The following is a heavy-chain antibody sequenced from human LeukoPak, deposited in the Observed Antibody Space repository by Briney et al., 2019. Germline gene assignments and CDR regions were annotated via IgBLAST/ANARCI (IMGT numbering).Heavy chain of an antibody. CDR1: AGSFTSGTYY. V-gene: IGHV4-61*02. CDR3: ARARVAVGGEDYFDY. Sequence: SETLSLTCTVSAGSFTSGTYYWSWIRQPAGKGLEWIGRIYTSGTTNYNPSLKSRVTISVDTSKNQFSLKLSSVIAADTAVYYCARARVAVGGEDYFDYWGQGTLVTVSS. J-gene: IGHJ4*02. D-gene: IGHD6-19*01. CDR2: IYTSGTT.